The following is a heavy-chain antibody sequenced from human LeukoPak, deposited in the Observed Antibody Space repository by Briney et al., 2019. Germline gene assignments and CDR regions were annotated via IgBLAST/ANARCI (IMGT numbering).Heavy chain of an antibody. Sequence: GGSLRLSCAASGFTFSDYSMDWVRQAPGKGLEWVSSISSRSSYMYYADSVKGRFTISRDNAKNSLFLQMNSLRAEDTAVYYCARGSGSSPYYYYYMDVWGKGTTVTVSS. J-gene: IGHJ6*03. V-gene: IGHV3-21*01. CDR2: ISSRSSYM. CDR3: ARGSGSSPYYYYYMDV. D-gene: IGHD3-10*01. CDR1: GFTFSDYS.